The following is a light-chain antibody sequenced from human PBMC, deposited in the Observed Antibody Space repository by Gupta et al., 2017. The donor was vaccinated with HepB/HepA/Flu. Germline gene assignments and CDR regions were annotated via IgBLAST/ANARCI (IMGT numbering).Light chain of an antibody. CDR1: QSVLYSSNNKNY. J-gene: IGKJ3*01. CDR2: WAS. V-gene: IGKV4-1*01. Sequence: DIVMTQSPDSLAVSLGERATINCKSSQSVLYSSNNKNYLAWYQQKPGQPPKLLIYWASTRESGVPDRFSGSGSGTDFTLTISSLQAEDVAVYYCQQYYSTPWATFGPEVKAGIK. CDR3: QQYYSTPWAT.